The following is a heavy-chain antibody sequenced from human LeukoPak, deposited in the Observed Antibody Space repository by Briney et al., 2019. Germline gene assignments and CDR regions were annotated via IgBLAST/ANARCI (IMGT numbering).Heavy chain of an antibody. V-gene: IGHV3-7*03. J-gene: IGHJ4*02. CDR2: IKRDGSEK. Sequence: GGSLRLSCAASGFTFSSYWMTWVRQAPGKGLEWVANIKRDGSEKHYVDSVKGRFTISRDNAKNSLYLQMNNLRPEDTASYYCAKASGYSFGHFDYWGQGTLVTVSS. CDR3: AKASGYSFGHFDY. D-gene: IGHD5-18*01. CDR1: GFTFSSYW.